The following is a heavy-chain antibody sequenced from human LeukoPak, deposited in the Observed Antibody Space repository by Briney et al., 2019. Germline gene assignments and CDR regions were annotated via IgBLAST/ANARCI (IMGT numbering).Heavy chain of an antibody. J-gene: IGHJ4*02. CDR2: ISGSGGST. V-gene: IGHV3-23*01. CDR1: GFTFSSNG. Sequence: RSGGSLRLSCAASGFTFSSNGMSWVRQAPGKGLEWVSVISGSGGSTYYADSVEGRFTISRDNSKNTLYLQMNSLRAEDTAIYYCAKGQLPGGYWGQGTLVTVSS. CDR3: AKGQLPGGY. D-gene: IGHD5-24*01.